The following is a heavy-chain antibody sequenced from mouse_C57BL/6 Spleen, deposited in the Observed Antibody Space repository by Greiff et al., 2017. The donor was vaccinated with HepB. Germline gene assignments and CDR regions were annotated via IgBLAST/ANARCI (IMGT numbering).Heavy chain of an antibody. CDR1: GYTFTSYW. D-gene: IGHD1-1*01. Sequence: QVQLQQPGAELVRPGTSVKLSCKASGYTFTSYWMHWVKQRPGQGLEWIGVIDPSDSYTNYNQKFKGKATLTVDTSSSTAYMRLSSLTSEDSAVYYCARFYGSSYRIGWYFDVWGTGTTVTVSS. CDR2: IDPSDSYT. J-gene: IGHJ1*03. CDR3: ARFYGSSYRIGWYFDV. V-gene: IGHV1-59*01.